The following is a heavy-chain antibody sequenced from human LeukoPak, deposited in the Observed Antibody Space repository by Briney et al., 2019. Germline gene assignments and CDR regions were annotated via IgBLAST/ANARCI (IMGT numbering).Heavy chain of an antibody. CDR3: AKTLGYSGYFSP. Sequence: GGSLRLSCAASGFTFNSYAMTWVRQAPGKGLEWVSAISGGGVNTYYADSVKGRFTISRDNPKNMLYLQMNSLRAEDTAVYYCAKTLGYSGYFSPWGQGTLVTVSS. V-gene: IGHV3-23*01. J-gene: IGHJ5*02. CDR2: ISGGGVNT. D-gene: IGHD5-12*01. CDR1: GFTFNSYA.